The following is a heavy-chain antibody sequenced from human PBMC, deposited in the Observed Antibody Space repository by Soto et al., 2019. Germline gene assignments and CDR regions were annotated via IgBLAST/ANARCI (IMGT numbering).Heavy chain of an antibody. CDR3: ASGSPARPCDY. Sequence: EVQLVESGGGLVQPGGSLRLSCAASGFTVSSNYMSWVRQAPGKGLEWVSVIYSGGSTYYADSVKGRFTISRDNSKNTLYLQMNSLRAEDTAVYYCASGSPARPCDYWCQGTLGTVSS. CDR2: IYSGGST. D-gene: IGHD6-6*01. J-gene: IGHJ4*02. V-gene: IGHV3-66*01. CDR1: GFTVSSNY.